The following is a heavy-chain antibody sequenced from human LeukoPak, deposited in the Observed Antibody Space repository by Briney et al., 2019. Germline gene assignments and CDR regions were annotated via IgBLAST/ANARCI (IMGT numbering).Heavy chain of an antibody. Sequence: GSLSLSRAASVLTLCSYEMNGVRPPPGGGLEWGSYISSSGSTIYYAHSLKGRFTISRDHAKKSLYLQIDSLRAEDTAVYYCKGAYCSSTSCYIDYWGQGTLVTVSS. CDR1: VLTLCSYE. CDR3: KGAYCSSTSCYIDY. J-gene: IGHJ4*02. CDR2: ISSSGSTI. D-gene: IGHD2-2*01. V-gene: IGHV3-48*03.